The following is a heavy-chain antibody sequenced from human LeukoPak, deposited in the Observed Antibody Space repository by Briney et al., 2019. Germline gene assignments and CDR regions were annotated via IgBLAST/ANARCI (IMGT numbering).Heavy chain of an antibody. Sequence: GGSLRLSCAASGFTFSSFSMNWVRQAPGKGLEWVSSITSSSNYIYYASSVRGRFTISRDNAKNSLYLQMNSLRAEDTAVYYCTRDLRLWGQGTLVTVSS. CDR1: GFTFSSFS. J-gene: IGHJ4*02. CDR2: ITSSSNYI. CDR3: TRDLRL. V-gene: IGHV3-21*01.